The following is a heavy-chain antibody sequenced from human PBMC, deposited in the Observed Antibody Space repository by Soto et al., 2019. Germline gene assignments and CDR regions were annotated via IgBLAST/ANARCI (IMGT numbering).Heavy chain of an antibody. CDR3: ARGGGIVVVTAPYDH. D-gene: IGHD2-21*02. J-gene: IGHJ4*02. Sequence: SETLSLTCTVSGGSISSGDYYWSWIRQPPGKGLEWIGYIYYSGSTYARRFLGRVTMTSDTSTSTVHMELGSLTSEDTAVYYCARGGGIVVVTAPYDHWGQGTLVTVSS. CDR2: IYYSGST. V-gene: IGHV4-30-4*02. CDR1: GGSISSGDYY.